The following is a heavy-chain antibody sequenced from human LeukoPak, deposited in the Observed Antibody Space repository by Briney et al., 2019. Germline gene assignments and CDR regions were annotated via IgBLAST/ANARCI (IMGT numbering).Heavy chain of an antibody. CDR3: ARDKRATMIVGVRGYNWFDP. CDR1: GGSISSSSYY. V-gene: IGHV4-39*07. Sequence: SETLSLTCTVSGGSISSSSYYWGWIRQPPGKGLEWIGSIYYSGSTYYNPSLKSRVTISVDTSKNQLSLKLKSVTAADTAVYFCARDKRATMIVGVRGYNWFDPWGQGILVTVSS. CDR2: IYYSGST. D-gene: IGHD3-22*01. J-gene: IGHJ5*02.